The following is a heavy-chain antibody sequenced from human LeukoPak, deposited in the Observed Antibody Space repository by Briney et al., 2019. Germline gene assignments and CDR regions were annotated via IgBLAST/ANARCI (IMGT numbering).Heavy chain of an antibody. CDR3: AARHDSSGYWVDY. CDR2: IWYDGSNK. Sequence: GGSLRLSCAASGFTFSSYGMHWVRQAPGKGLEWVAVIWYDGSNKYYADSVKGRFTISRDNSKNTLYLQMNSLRAEDTAVYYCAARHDSSGYWVDYWGQGTLVSVSS. CDR1: GFTFSSYG. J-gene: IGHJ4*02. D-gene: IGHD3-22*01. V-gene: IGHV3-33*01.